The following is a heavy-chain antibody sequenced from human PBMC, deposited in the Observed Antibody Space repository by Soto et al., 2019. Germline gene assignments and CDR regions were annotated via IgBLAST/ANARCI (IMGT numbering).Heavy chain of an antibody. CDR2: IIPIFGTA. Sequence: QVQLVQSGAEVKKPGSSVKVSCKASGGTFSSYAISWVRQAPGQGLEWMGGIIPIFGTANYAPKFQGRVTLSADDSTSRGYMVLCSLRSEYTAVYYCARELITIFGVPGGWFDPWGQGTLVTVSS. CDR1: GGTFSSYA. V-gene: IGHV1-69*01. D-gene: IGHD3-3*01. J-gene: IGHJ5*02. CDR3: ARELITIFGVPGGWFDP.